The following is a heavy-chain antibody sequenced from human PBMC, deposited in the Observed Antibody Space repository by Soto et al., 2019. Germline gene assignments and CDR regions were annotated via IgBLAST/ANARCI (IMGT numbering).Heavy chain of an antibody. CDR1: GFTFNNYG. CDR2: IWNDGNGY. CDR3: ARRQISPPTRGAASARGGMDV. Sequence: GGSLGLSCAASGFTFNNYGMHWVRQAPCKGLEWVAVIWNDGNGYYYANSVKGRFTISRDNSKNTLYLQMSSLRVEDTAVYYCARRQISPPTRGAASARGGMDVWGQGTTVTVSS. J-gene: IGHJ6*02. D-gene: IGHD6-13*01. V-gene: IGHV3-33*01.